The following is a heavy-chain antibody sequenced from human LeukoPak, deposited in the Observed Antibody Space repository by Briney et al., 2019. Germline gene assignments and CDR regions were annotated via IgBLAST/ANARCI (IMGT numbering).Heavy chain of an antibody. CDR1: GGSINSNSHH. Sequence: PSETLSLTCSVSGGSINSNSHHWDWLRQAPGKGLEWIGNIYYSGTTSYNPSLKSRVTISVDTSKNQFSLRLSSVTAADTAVYYCARRGDILTDYAFDYWGQGTLVTVSS. V-gene: IGHV4-39*01. CDR3: ARRGDILTDYAFDY. J-gene: IGHJ4*02. CDR2: IYYSGTT. D-gene: IGHD3-9*01.